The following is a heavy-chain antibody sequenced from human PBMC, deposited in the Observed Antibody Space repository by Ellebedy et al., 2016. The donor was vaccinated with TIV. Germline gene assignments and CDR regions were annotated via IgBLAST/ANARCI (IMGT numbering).Heavy chain of an antibody. Sequence: PGGSLRLSCAASGFTFSRYGIHWVRQPPGKGLEWVAVIWYDGSKKFYVDSVKGRFIASRDNSKDIVYLQMNSLRVEDTAVYYCTRDGDHGDNDYWGQGTLVTVSS. CDR2: IWYDGSKK. V-gene: IGHV3-33*08. CDR1: GFTFSRYG. CDR3: TRDGDHGDNDY. D-gene: IGHD4-17*01. J-gene: IGHJ4*02.